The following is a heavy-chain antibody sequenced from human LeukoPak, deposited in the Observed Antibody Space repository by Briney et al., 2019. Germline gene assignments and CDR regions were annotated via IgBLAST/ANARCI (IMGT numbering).Heavy chain of an antibody. CDR3: ARVSVTSYDSSGYYPDY. D-gene: IGHD3-22*01. CDR1: GGTFSSYA. CDR2: IIPILGIA. J-gene: IGHJ4*02. V-gene: IGHV1-69*04. Sequence: ASVKVSCKASGGTFSSYAISWVRQAPGQGLEWMGRIIPILGIANYAQKFQGRVTITADKSTSTAYMELSSVTAADTAVYYCARVSVTSYDSSGYYPDYWGQGTLVTVSS.